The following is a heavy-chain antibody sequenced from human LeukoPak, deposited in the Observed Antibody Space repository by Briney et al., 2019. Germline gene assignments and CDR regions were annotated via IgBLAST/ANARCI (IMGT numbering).Heavy chain of an antibody. CDR2: IYYSGST. J-gene: IGHJ6*04. D-gene: IGHD3-10*01. Sequence: SQTLSLTCTVSGGSISSGGYYWSWIRQHPGKGLEWIGYIYYSGSTYYNPSLKSRVTISVDTSKNQFSLKLSSVTAADTAVYYCARDGRFGESRLGMDVWGKGTRSPSPQ. CDR3: ARDGRFGESRLGMDV. CDR1: GGSISSGGYY. V-gene: IGHV4-31*03.